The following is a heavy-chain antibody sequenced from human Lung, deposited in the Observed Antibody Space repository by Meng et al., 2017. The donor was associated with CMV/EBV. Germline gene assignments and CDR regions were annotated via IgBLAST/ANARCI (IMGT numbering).Heavy chain of an antibody. Sequence: GESLKISCVASGFSFSSYEINWVRQAPGKGLEWVSYISSSGTTIYYAASVKGRFTISRDNAKNSVYLQMNSLSAEDTAIYYCAREATRLQLVLDYWGQGTLVTFSS. CDR1: GFSFSSYE. CDR2: ISSSGTTI. J-gene: IGHJ4*02. D-gene: IGHD4-11*01. V-gene: IGHV3-48*03. CDR3: AREATRLQLVLDY.